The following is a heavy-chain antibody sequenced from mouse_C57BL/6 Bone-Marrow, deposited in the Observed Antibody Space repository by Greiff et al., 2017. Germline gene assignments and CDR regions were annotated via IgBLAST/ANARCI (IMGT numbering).Heavy chain of an antibody. J-gene: IGHJ4*01. D-gene: IGHD3-2*02. CDR2: IDPSDSYT. Sequence: VQLQQSGAELVRPGTSVKLSCKASGYTFTSYWMHWVKQRPGQGLEWIGVIDPSDSYTNYNQKFKGKATLTVDTSSSTAYMQLSSRTSEDSAVYYCARTQTAKAPYYAMDYWGQGASVTVSS. V-gene: IGHV1-59*01. CDR1: GYTFTSYW. CDR3: ARTQTAKAPYYAMDY.